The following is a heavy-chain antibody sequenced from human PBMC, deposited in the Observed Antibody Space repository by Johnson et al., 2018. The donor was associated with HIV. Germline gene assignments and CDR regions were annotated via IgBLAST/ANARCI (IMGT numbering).Heavy chain of an antibody. V-gene: IGHV3-30*04. D-gene: IGHD3-10*01. Sequence: QEKLVESGGGVVQPGRSLRLSCAASAFTFSSYAMHWVRQAPGKGLEWVAVISYDASNKYYADSVKGRFTISRDNSKNTLYLQMNSLRAEDTAVYYCARVLVRGPYPGYAFDIWGQGTMVTVSS. J-gene: IGHJ3*02. CDR2: ISYDASNK. CDR1: AFTFSSYA. CDR3: ARVLVRGPYPGYAFDI.